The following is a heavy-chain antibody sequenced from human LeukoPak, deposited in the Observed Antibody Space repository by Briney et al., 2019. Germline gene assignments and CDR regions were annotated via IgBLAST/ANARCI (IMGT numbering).Heavy chain of an antibody. CDR2: INHSGST. Sequence: SETLSLTCAVYGGSFSGYYWSWIRQPPGKGLEWIGEINHSGSTNYNPSLKSRVTISVDTSKNHFSLRLSSVTAADTALYYCARGPIFIRVRGLLTYFDYWGQGTLVTVSS. CDR1: GGSFSGYY. CDR3: ARGPIFIRVRGLLTYFDY. J-gene: IGHJ4*02. V-gene: IGHV4-34*01. D-gene: IGHD3-10*01.